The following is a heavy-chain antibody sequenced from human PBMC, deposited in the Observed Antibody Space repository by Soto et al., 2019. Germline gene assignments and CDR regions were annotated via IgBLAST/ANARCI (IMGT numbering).Heavy chain of an antibody. D-gene: IGHD6-13*01. CDR1: GFTFSNAW. V-gene: IGHV3-15*01. CDR3: TTALPSSWYFDY. J-gene: IGHJ4*02. CDR2: IKSKTDGGTT. Sequence: GGSLRLSCAASGFTFSNAWMSWVRQAPGKGLEWVGRIKSKTDGGTTDYAAPVKGRFTISRDDSKNTLYLQMNSLKTEDTAVYYCTTALPSSWYFDYWGQGTLVTVSS.